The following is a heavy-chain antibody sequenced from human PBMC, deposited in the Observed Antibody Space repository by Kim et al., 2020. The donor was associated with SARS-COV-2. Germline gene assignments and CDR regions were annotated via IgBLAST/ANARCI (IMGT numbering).Heavy chain of an antibody. D-gene: IGHD6-6*01. J-gene: IGHJ6*03. V-gene: IGHV5-51*01. CDR3: ARRSQELVRGVYYMDV. CDR2: IYPGDSDT. Sequence: GESLKISCKGSGYSFTSYWIGWVRQMPGKGLEWMGIIYPGDSDTRYSPSFQGQVTISADKSISTAYLQWSSLKASDTAMYYCARRSQELVRGVYYMDVWGKGTTVTVSS. CDR1: GYSFTSYW.